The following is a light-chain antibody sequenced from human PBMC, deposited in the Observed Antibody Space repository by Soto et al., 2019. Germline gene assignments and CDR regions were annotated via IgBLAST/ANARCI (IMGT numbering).Light chain of an antibody. CDR1: QSVDNY. J-gene: IGKJ3*01. CDR2: AAS. CDR3: QQDLRPPLT. V-gene: IGKV1-39*01. Sequence: DIQMTQSPPSLSACVGDTVTLTCRASQSVDNYLKWYQQKPGKAPGLLIYAASTLQSGVPSRFSACGSGTDFTLTITSLHPEDFATNYCQQDLRPPLTFGPGTKVDIK.